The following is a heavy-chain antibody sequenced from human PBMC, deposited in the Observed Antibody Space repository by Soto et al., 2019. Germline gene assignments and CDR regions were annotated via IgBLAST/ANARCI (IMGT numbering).Heavy chain of an antibody. CDR2: ISYDGSNK. CDR3: ARSFMFKFGGGTN. V-gene: IGHV3-30-3*01. J-gene: IGHJ4*02. CDR1: GFSFSSYA. Sequence: QVQLVESGGGVVQPGRSLRLSCAASGFSFSSYAMHWVRQAPGKGLEWVAVISYDGSNKYYADSVKGRFTISRDNSKNRRYLKRKSWRAKDRVGNYGARSFMFKFGGGTNWGQGTLVTVSS. D-gene: IGHD3-16*01.